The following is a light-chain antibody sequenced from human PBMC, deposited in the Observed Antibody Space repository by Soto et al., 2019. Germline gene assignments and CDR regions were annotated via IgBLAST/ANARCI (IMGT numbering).Light chain of an antibody. CDR2: GAS. CDR1: QRVSSN. V-gene: IGKV3-15*01. CDR3: QQYDNWPPYT. J-gene: IGKJ2*01. Sequence: EIVMLQSPATLSVSPGERATLFCRASQRVSSNLAWYQEQPGRTARLLLYGASTGATGIPARFIGSGSGTEFTLTISSRQSEDVAVYYCQQYDNWPPYTFGQGTKLEIK.